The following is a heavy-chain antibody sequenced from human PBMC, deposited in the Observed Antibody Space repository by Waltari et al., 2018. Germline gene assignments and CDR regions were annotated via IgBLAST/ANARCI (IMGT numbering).Heavy chain of an antibody. J-gene: IGHJ3*01. Sequence: VLLLQSGAAVKKPGTTVKISCKVSAFTITTYYIHWVQQAPGKGLHWMGLVEPEDGEAIYSENCQGRVTMTADTSTDTVYMQLSSLTSDDTAIYYCATGLEDSDSASRPFDVWGQGTMVTVS. CDR2: VEPEDGEA. CDR3: ATGLEDSDSASRPFDV. D-gene: IGHD1-26*01. V-gene: IGHV1-69-2*01. CDR1: AFTITTYY.